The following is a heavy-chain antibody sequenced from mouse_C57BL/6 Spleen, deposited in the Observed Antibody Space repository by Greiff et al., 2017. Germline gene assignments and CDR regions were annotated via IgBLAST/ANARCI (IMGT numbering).Heavy chain of an antibody. V-gene: IGHV3-5*01. CDR1: GISITTGNYR. D-gene: IGHD2-5*01. CDR2: IYNSGTI. CDR3: ARDYYSNYGGYFDV. J-gene: IGHJ1*03. Sequence: EVQLVESGPGLVKPSQTVILSCTVTGISITTGNYRWSWIRQFPGNKLEWIGYIYNSGTITYNPSLTNHTTITRDTHKKQFFLKMNSLTAEDTATYYCARDYYSNYGGYFDVWGTGTTVTVSS.